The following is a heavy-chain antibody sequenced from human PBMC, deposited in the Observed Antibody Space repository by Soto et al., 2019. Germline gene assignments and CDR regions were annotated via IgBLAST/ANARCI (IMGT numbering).Heavy chain of an antibody. Sequence: GESLKISCAASGFTVSNNYMTWVRQAPGKGLEWVSFIYSSGSTYYADSVKGRFTISRDNFKNTLYLQMNSLRAEDTAVYYCAKDSTYYYDSSGYYYDYWGQGTLVTVSS. J-gene: IGHJ4*02. D-gene: IGHD3-22*01. V-gene: IGHV3-53*01. CDR3: AKDSTYYYDSSGYYYDY. CDR2: IYSSGST. CDR1: GFTVSNNY.